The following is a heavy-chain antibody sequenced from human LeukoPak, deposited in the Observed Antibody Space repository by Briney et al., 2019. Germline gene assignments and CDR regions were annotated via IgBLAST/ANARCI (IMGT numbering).Heavy chain of an antibody. V-gene: IGHV3-64*01. CDR1: GFTFSTYA. CDR3: ARGGIQLWNNFDY. D-gene: IGHD5-18*01. J-gene: IGHJ4*02. Sequence: PGGSLRLSCADSGFTFSTYAMHWVRQAPGKGLEYVSGISINGGSTYYANSVKGRITISRDNSKNTLYLQMGSLRAEDMAVYYCARGGIQLWNNFDYWGQGTLVTVSS. CDR2: ISINGGST.